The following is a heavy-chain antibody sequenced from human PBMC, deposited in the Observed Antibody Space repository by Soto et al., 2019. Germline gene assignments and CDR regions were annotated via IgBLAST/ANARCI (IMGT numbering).Heavy chain of an antibody. V-gene: IGHV1-46*01. D-gene: IGHD2-15*01. CDR3: AISRYCSGGSCPHFDY. CDR2: INPSGGST. CDR1: GYTFTSYY. Sequence: QVQLVQSGAEVKKPGASVKVSCKASGYTFTSYYMHWVRQAPGQGLEWMGIINPSGGSTSYAQKFKGRVTMTRDTSTSTVYMELSSLRSEDTAVYYCAISRYCSGGSCPHFDYWGQGTLVTVSS. J-gene: IGHJ4*02.